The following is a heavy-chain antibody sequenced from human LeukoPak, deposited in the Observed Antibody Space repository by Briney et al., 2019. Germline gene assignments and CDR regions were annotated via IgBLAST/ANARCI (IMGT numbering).Heavy chain of an antibody. CDR2: ISAYNGNT. Sequence: ASVKASCKASGYTFTSYGISWVRQAPEQGLEWMGWISAYNGNTNYAQKLQGRVTMTTDTSTSTAYMELRSLRSDDTAVYYCARTRSAWIQLWLQFDAFDIWGQGTMVTVSS. CDR1: GYTFTSYG. CDR3: ARTRSAWIQLWLQFDAFDI. D-gene: IGHD5-18*01. J-gene: IGHJ3*02. V-gene: IGHV1-18*01.